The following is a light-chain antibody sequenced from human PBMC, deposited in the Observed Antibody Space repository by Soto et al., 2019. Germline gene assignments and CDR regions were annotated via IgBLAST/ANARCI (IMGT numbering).Light chain of an antibody. J-gene: IGKJ1*01. CDR3: QQYNNWGKT. V-gene: IGKV3-15*01. Sequence: EIVMTQSTATLSVSPGERATLSCRASQSVSSNLAWYQQKPGQAPRLLIYGASTRATGIPARFSGSGSGTEFTLTISSLQSEDFAVYYCQQYNNWGKTFGQGTKVEIK. CDR2: GAS. CDR1: QSVSSN.